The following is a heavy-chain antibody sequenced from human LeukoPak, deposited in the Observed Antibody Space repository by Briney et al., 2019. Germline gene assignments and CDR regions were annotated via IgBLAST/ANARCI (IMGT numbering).Heavy chain of an antibody. Sequence: SETLSLTCTVSGGSISSYYWSWIRQPPGKGLEWIGYICYSGSTNYNPSLKSRVTISVDTSKNQFSLKLSSVTAADTAVYYCARDSTVADDAFDIWGQGTMVTVSS. CDR1: GGSISSYY. CDR2: ICYSGST. D-gene: IGHD4-17*01. J-gene: IGHJ3*02. CDR3: ARDSTVADDAFDI. V-gene: IGHV4-59*01.